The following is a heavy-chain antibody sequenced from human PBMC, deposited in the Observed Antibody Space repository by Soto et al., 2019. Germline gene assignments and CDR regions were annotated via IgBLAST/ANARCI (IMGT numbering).Heavy chain of an antibody. J-gene: IGHJ3*02. D-gene: IGHD3-3*01. CDR1: GYTFTSYD. CDR2: MNPNSGNT. CDR3: ARAGKLVDYWSGYGMDDAFDI. V-gene: IGHV1-8*01. Sequence: ASVKVSCKASGYTFTSYDINWVRQATGQGLEWMGWMNPNSGNTGYAQKFQGRVTMTRNTSISTAYMELSSLRSEDTAVYYCARAGKLVDYWSGYGMDDAFDIWGQGTMVTVSS.